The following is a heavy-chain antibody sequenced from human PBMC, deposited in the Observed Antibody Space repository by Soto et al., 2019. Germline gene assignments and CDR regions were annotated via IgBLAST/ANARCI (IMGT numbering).Heavy chain of an antibody. D-gene: IGHD2-2*01. J-gene: IGHJ3*02. CDR3: AKDPYCSSTSCYADDAFDI. CDR1: GFTFSSYG. CDR2: ISYDGSKK. Sequence: QVQLVESGGGVVQPGRSLRLSCAASGFTFSSYGMHWVRQAPGKGLEWVAVISYDGSKKYYADSVKGRFTSSRDNSTNTLYLQMNSLRAEETAVYYCAKDPYCSSTSCYADDAFDIWGQGTMVTVSS. V-gene: IGHV3-30*18.